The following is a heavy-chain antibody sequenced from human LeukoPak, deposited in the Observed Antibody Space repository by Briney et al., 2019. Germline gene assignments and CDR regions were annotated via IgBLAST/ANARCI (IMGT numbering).Heavy chain of an antibody. J-gene: IGHJ3*02. Sequence: GGSLRVSCAASGFTVSSNYMSWVRQAPGKGLQWVSVIYSGGSTYYADSVKGRFIISRDNSKNTLYLQMNSLRAEDTAVYYCARVKGYYDSSGYSAAFDIWGQGTLATVSS. CDR3: ARVKGYYDSSGYSAAFDI. CDR1: GFTVSSNY. CDR2: IYSGGST. D-gene: IGHD3-22*01. V-gene: IGHV3-66*01.